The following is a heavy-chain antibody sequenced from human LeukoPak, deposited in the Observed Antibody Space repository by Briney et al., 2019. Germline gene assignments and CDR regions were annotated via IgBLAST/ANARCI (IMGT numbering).Heavy chain of an antibody. V-gene: IGHV4-59*01. CDR2: IYYSGST. CDR1: GVSISSYY. D-gene: IGHD3-3*01. J-gene: IGHJ3*02. CDR3: ARGITIFGVATGAFDI. Sequence: SETLSLTCTVSGVSISSYYWSWIRQPPGKGLEWIGYIYYSGSTNYNPSLKSRVTISVDTSKNQFSLKLSSVTAADTAVYYCARGITIFGVATGAFDIWGLGTMVTVSS.